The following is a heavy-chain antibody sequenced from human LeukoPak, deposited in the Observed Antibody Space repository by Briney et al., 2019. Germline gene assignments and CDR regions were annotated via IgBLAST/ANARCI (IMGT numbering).Heavy chain of an antibody. Sequence: GGSLRLSCAASGFTFRTFSMNWVRQAPGKGLGWLSYISSGSSPIYYADSVKGRFTISRDDAQNLVYLQMNSLRVEDTAVYYCTYLRTPYYNDKWLDPWGQGALVTVSS. V-gene: IGHV3-48*04. D-gene: IGHD3/OR15-3a*01. CDR2: ISSGSSPI. J-gene: IGHJ5*02. CDR1: GFTFRTFS. CDR3: TYLRTPYYNDKWLDP.